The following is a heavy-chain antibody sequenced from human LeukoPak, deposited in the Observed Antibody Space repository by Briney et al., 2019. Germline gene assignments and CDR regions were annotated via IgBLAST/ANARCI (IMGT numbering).Heavy chain of an antibody. J-gene: IGHJ4*02. CDR3: ATHQGPYGSGSYSYGY. V-gene: IGHV1-3*01. CDR1: GYTFTSYA. D-gene: IGHD3-10*01. Sequence: ASVKVSCKASGYTFTSYAMHWVRQAPGQRLEWMGWINAGNGNTKYSQKFQGRVTITRDTSASTAYMELSSLRSEDTAVYYCATHQGPYGSGSYSYGYWGQGTLVTVSS. CDR2: INAGNGNT.